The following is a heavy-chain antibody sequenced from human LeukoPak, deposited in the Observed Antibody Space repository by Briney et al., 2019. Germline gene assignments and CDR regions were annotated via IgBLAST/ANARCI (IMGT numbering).Heavy chain of an antibody. CDR2: IYYSGST. Sequence: SETLSLTCTVSGGSISSHYWSWIRQPPGKGLEWIGYIYYSGSTNYNPSLKSRVTISVDTSKNQFSLKLSSVTAADTAVYYCARLQTYYDILTGFNSYYYYMDVWGKGTTVTVSS. V-gene: IGHV4-59*08. CDR1: GGSISSHY. J-gene: IGHJ6*03. CDR3: ARLQTYYDILTGFNSYYYYMDV. D-gene: IGHD3-9*01.